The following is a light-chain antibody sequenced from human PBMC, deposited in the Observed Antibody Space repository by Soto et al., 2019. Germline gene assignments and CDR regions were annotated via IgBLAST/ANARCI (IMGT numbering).Light chain of an antibody. CDR2: DAS. Sequence: DIPMTQSPSSLSASVGDRVTIPCRASQGIRNELGWYQQKPGRAPKRLIYDASNLQSWVPSRVSGIVSVTEFTLTISSLQPEDFATYSCLQHYSYPWSFGQGTKV. V-gene: IGKV1-17*01. CDR1: QGIRNE. J-gene: IGKJ1*01. CDR3: LQHYSYPWS.